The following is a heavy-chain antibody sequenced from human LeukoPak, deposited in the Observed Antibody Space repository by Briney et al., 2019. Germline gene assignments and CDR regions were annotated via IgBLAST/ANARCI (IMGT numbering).Heavy chain of an antibody. CDR3: ARDPGSSAFDY. CDR1: GFTFTNYL. CDR2: INQDESVK. D-gene: IGHD5/OR15-5a*01. Sequence: AGGSLRLSCAASGFTFTNYLMTWVRQAPGKGLEFVANINQDESVKNYVDSVKGRFTISRDNAENSLHLQMNSLRVEDTAVYYCARDPGSSAFDYWGQGTLVTVSS. J-gene: IGHJ4*02. V-gene: IGHV3-7*01.